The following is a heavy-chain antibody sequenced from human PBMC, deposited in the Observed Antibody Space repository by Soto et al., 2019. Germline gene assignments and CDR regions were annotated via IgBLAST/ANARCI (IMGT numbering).Heavy chain of an antibody. Sequence: EVQLVESGGGLVQPGGSLRLFCAASGFTFSSYSIHWVRQAPGKGLEWVSYISSGSTTIYYADSVRGRFTISRDNAKNSLYLQMNSLRAEDTAVYYCARRYSSFDYWGQGTLVTVSS. CDR2: ISSGSTTI. J-gene: IGHJ4*02. V-gene: IGHV3-48*01. CDR1: GFTFSSYS. D-gene: IGHD6-13*01. CDR3: ARRYSSFDY.